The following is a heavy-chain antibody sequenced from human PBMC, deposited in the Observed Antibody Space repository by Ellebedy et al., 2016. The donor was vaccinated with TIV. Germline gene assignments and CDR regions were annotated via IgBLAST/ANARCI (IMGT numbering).Heavy chain of an antibody. Sequence: MPSETLSLTCTVSGGSISSSSYYWGWIRQPPGKGLEWIGSIYYSGSTYYNPSLKSRVTISVDTSKNQFSLKLSSVTAADTAVYYCARRGSYRAGNAFDIWGQGTMVTVSS. V-gene: IGHV4-39*01. CDR2: IYYSGST. J-gene: IGHJ3*02. D-gene: IGHD3-16*01. CDR3: ARRGSYRAGNAFDI. CDR1: GGSISSSSYY.